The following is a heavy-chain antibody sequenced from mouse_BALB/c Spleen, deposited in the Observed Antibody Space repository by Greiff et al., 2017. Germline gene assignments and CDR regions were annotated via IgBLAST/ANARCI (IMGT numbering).Heavy chain of an antibody. D-gene: IGHD1-1*01. V-gene: IGHV1-66*01. CDR1: GYTFTSYD. J-gene: IGHJ3*01. CDR3: TYYYGSSYAWFAY. Sequence: VQLQQSGPELVKPGALVKISCKASGYTFTSYDINWVKQRPGQGLEWIGWIYPGNSDTSYNQKFKGKAKLTAVTSASTAYMELSSLTNEDSAVYYCTYYYGSSYAWFAYWGQGTLVTVSA. CDR2: IYPGNSDT.